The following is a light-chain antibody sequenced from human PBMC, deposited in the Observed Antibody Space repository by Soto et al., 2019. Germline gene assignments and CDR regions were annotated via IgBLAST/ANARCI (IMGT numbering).Light chain of an antibody. CDR1: QSVSSN. CDR3: HQYYNRPPWT. Sequence: EIVLTQSPGTLSLSPGERATLSCGASQSVSSNYLAWYQQKPGQAPRLLVFATSARATGVPDRFRGSRSGTDFTLTIRSLQPEDSATYYCHQYYNRPPWTFGQGTPVDIK. V-gene: IGKV3-15*01. J-gene: IGKJ1*01. CDR2: ATS.